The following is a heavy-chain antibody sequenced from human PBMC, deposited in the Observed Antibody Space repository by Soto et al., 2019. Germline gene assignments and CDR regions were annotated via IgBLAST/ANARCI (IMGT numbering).Heavy chain of an antibody. Sequence: EVQLLESGGGLEQPGGSLRLSCAASGFTFSSYAMFWVRQAPAKGLEWVSTIVGSGGNTYYADSVKGRFTISRDNSKSTLYLQMDSLRTDDTAVYYCAKGGGLSYYYYMGVWGKGTTVTVSS. V-gene: IGHV3-23*01. D-gene: IGHD1-26*01. CDR2: IVGSGGNT. CDR1: GFTFSSYA. CDR3: AKGGGLSYYYYMGV. J-gene: IGHJ6*03.